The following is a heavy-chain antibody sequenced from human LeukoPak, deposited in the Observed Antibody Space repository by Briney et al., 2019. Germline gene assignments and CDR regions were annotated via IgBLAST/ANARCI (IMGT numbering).Heavy chain of an antibody. CDR3: ALPPFLIAAPPKV. Sequence: GGSLRLSCAASGFTFSNYGMHWVRQAPDKGLEWVASIKQDGNEKYYVDSVRGRFTISRDNAKNSLYLQMNSLRAEDTAVYYCALPPFLIAAPPKVWGQGTLVTVSS. V-gene: IGHV3-7*01. J-gene: IGHJ4*02. CDR2: IKQDGNEK. CDR1: GFTFSNYG. D-gene: IGHD6-6*01.